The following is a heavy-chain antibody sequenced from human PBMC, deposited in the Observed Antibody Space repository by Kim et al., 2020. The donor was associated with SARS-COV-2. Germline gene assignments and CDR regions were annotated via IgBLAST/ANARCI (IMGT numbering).Heavy chain of an antibody. V-gene: IGHV5-10-1*01. J-gene: IGHJ6*02. Sequence: GESLKISCKGSGYSFTSYWISWVRQMPGKGLEWMGRIDPSDSYTNYSPSFQGHVTISADKSISTAYLQWSSLKASDTAMYYCARQPGTTGPYYYYYYGMDVWGQGTTVTVSS. CDR3: ARQPGTTGPYYYYYYGMDV. CDR2: IDPSDSYT. CDR1: GYSFTSYW. D-gene: IGHD1-1*01.